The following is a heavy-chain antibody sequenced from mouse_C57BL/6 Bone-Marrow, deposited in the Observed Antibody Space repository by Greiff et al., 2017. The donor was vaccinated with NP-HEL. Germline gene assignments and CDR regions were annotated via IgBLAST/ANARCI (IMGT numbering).Heavy chain of an antibody. CDR2: ISSGSSTI. CDR3: AKTSFDY. Sequence: DVQLQESGGGLVKPGGSLKLSCAASGFTFSDYGMHWVRQAPEKGLEWVAYISSGSSTIYYADTVKGRFTISRDNAKNTLFLQMTSLRSEDTAMYYCAKTSFDYWGQGTTLTVSS. J-gene: IGHJ2*01. CDR1: GFTFSDYG. V-gene: IGHV5-17*01.